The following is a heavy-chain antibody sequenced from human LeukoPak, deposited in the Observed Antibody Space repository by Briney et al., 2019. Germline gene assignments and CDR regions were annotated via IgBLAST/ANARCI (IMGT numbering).Heavy chain of an antibody. D-gene: IGHD3-9*01. CDR3: ARDVGTTGWHTYDF. CDR1: GDSVSSNNGA. Sequence: SQTLSLTCAISGDSVSSNNGAWNWIRQSPSRGLEGLGRTYYRTKWYNDYAESSMSRLPISPDTSKNKFSLQVYSVTPEDTAVYYCARDVGTTGWHTYDFWGQGTLVTVSS. J-gene: IGHJ4*01. CDR2: TYYRTKWYN. V-gene: IGHV6-1*01.